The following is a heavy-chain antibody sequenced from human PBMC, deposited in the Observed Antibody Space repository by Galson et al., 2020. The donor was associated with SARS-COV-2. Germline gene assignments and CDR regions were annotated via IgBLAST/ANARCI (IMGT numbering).Heavy chain of an antibody. CDR3: ARDPLTAIRAYFDV. J-gene: IGHJ2*01. CDR1: GVSITNTNDY. D-gene: IGHD2-21*02. V-gene: IGHV4-39*06. Sequence: SETLSLTCSVFGVSITNTNDYWGWLRQSPGKGLEWTGNIYSSGRTYYSPSFKSRVYMSLDTSKNEVTLQLTTVTAADTAVYYCARDPLTAIRAYFDVWGRGTLVTVS. CDR2: IYSSGRT.